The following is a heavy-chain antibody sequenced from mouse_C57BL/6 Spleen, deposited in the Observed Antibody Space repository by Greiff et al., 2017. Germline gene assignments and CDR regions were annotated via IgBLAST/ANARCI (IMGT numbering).Heavy chain of an antibody. CDR2: IWSGGST. CDR1: GFSLTSYG. Sequence: VKLMESGPGLVQPSQSLSITCTVSGFSLTSYGVHWVRQSPGKGLEWLGVIWSGGSTDYNAAFISRLSISKDNSKSHVFFKMNSLQADDTAIYYCARSTMVTTDWDGYAMDYWGQGTSVTVSS. CDR3: ARSTMVTTDWDGYAMDY. V-gene: IGHV2-2*01. D-gene: IGHD2-2*01. J-gene: IGHJ4*01.